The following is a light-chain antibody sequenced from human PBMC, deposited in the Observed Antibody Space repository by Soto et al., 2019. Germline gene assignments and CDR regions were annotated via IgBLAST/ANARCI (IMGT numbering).Light chain of an antibody. J-gene: IGKJ4*01. CDR2: GAS. CDR1: QSVSSN. Sequence: EIVMTQSPATLSVSPGERATLSCRASQSVSSNLAWYQQKPGQAPRLLIYGASTRATGIPARFSGSGSGTEFNLTISSLQSEDFAIYYCKQYNKWPPLTFGGGTKVEIK. V-gene: IGKV3-15*01. CDR3: KQYNKWPPLT.